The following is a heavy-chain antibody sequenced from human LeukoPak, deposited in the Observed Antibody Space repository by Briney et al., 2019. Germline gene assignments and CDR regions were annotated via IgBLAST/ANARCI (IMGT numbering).Heavy chain of an antibody. CDR3: AKDRHGIVGLTPFEY. CDR1: GFEFHIYA. CDR2: TNDNGDNT. D-gene: IGHD1-26*01. V-gene: IGHV3-23*01. J-gene: IGHJ4*02. Sequence: PGGSLRLSCAASGFEFHIYAMSWVRQAPGKGLEWVSGTNDNGDNTNHADSVKGRFTISRANSKNTLYLQMNSLRADDTAIYYCAKDRHGIVGLTPFEYWGQGTRVTVSS.